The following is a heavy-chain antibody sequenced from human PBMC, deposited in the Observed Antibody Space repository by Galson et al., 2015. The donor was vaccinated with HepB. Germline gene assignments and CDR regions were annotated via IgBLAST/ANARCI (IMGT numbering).Heavy chain of an antibody. D-gene: IGHD3-10*01. Sequence: CKASGYTFTGYYMHWVRQAPGQGLEWMGWINPNSGGTNYAQKFQGWVTMTRDTSISTAYMELSRLRSDDTAVYYCARAYYYGSGSLDYWGQGTLVTVSS. CDR1: GYTFTGYY. V-gene: IGHV1-2*04. J-gene: IGHJ4*02. CDR3: ARAYYYGSGSLDY. CDR2: INPNSGGT.